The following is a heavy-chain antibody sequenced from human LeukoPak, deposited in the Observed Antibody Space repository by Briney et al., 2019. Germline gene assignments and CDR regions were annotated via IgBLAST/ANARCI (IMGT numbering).Heavy chain of an antibody. Sequence: ASVKVSCKASGYTFTSYDINWVRQATGQGLEWMGWMNPNSGNTGYAQKFRGRVTITRSTSISTAYMELSSLRSEDTAVYYCARSCTNGVCPLDDWGRGTLVTVSS. CDR3: ARSCTNGVCPLDD. CDR2: MNPNSGNT. D-gene: IGHD2-8*01. J-gene: IGHJ4*02. V-gene: IGHV1-8*03. CDR1: GYTFTSYD.